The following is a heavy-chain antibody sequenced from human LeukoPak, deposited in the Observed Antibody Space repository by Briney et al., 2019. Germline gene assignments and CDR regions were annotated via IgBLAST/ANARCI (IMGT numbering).Heavy chain of an antibody. Sequence: GGPLRLSCAASGFTFSSYSMNWVRQAPGKGLEWVSSISSSSSYIYYADSVKGRFTISRDNAKNSLYLQMNSLRAEDTAVYYCARVRVAAAGPNWFDPWGQGTLVTVSS. D-gene: IGHD6-13*01. CDR3: ARVRVAAAGPNWFDP. J-gene: IGHJ5*02. CDR1: GFTFSSYS. CDR2: ISSSSSYI. V-gene: IGHV3-21*01.